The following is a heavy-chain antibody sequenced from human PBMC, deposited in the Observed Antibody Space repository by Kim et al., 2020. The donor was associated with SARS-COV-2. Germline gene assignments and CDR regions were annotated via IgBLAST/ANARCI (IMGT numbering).Heavy chain of an antibody. D-gene: IGHD4-17*01. CDR2: FYHSGST. Sequence: SETLSLTCTVSGYSISSGYYWGWIRQPPGKGLEWIVSFYHSGSTYYNPSLKSRVTISVDTSKNQFSLKLSSVTAADTAVYYCARADWGHVYGDYGWFDP. CDR3: ARADWGHVYGDYGWFDP. J-gene: IGHJ5*02. CDR1: GYSISSGYY. V-gene: IGHV4-38-2*02.